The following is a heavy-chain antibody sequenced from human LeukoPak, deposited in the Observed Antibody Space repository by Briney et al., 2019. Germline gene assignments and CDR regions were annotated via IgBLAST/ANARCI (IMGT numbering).Heavy chain of an antibody. J-gene: IGHJ5*02. CDR3: ARTLRYFGENWFDP. D-gene: IGHD3-9*01. CDR2: INSDGSST. CDR1: GFTFSSYW. Sequence: GGSLRLSCAASGFTFSSYWMHGVRQAPGKGLVWVSRINSDGSSTTYADSVKGRFTISRDNAKNTLYLQMNSLRAEDTAVYYCARTLRYFGENWFDPWGQGTLVTVSS. V-gene: IGHV3-74*03.